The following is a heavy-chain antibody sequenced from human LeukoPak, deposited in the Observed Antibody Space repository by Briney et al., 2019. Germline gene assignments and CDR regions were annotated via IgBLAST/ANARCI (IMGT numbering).Heavy chain of an antibody. CDR2: INAGNGNT. CDR3: ASGRGYSYVNWDY. V-gene: IGHV1-3*01. Sequence: VASVNVSCTASGYTFTSYAMHWVRQAPGQRLEWMGWINAGNGNTKYSQKFQGRITITRDTSASTAYMELSSLRSEDTAVYYCASGRGYSYVNWDYWGQGTLVTVSS. D-gene: IGHD5-18*01. J-gene: IGHJ4*02. CDR1: GYTFTSYA.